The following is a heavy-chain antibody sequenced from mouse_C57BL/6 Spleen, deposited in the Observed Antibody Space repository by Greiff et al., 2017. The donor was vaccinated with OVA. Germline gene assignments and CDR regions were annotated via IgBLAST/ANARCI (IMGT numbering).Heavy chain of an antibody. J-gene: IGHJ4*01. Sequence: VQLVESGPGLVQPSQSLSITCTVSGFSLTSYGVHWVRQSPGKGLEWLGVIWSGGSTDYNAAFISRLSISKDNSKSQVFFKMNSLQADDTAIYYCARNGYYSNYRAMDYWGQGTSVTVSS. V-gene: IGHV2-2*01. CDR3: ARNGYYSNYRAMDY. CDR1: GFSLTSYG. CDR2: IWSGGST. D-gene: IGHD2-5*01.